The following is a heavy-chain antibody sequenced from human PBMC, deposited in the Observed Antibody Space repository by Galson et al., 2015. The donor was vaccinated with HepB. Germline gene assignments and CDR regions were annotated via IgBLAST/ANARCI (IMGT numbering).Heavy chain of an antibody. Sequence: SLRLSCAASGFTFSSYGMHWVRQAPGKGLEWVAVISYDGSNKYYADSVKGRFTISRDNSKNTLYLQMNSLRAEDTAVYYCAKSPLGLYSYGDYYYMDVWGKGTTVTVSS. J-gene: IGHJ6*03. D-gene: IGHD5-18*01. V-gene: IGHV3-30*18. CDR1: GFTFSSYG. CDR2: ISYDGSNK. CDR3: AKSPLGLYSYGDYYYMDV.